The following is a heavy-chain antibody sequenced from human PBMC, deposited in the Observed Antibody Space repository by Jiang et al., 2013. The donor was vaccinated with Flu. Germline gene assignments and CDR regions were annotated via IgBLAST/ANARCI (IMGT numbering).Heavy chain of an antibody. Sequence: GPGLVKPSETLSLTCTVSGGSISSSSYYWGWIRQPPGKGLEWIGSIYYSGSTYYNPSLKSRVTISVDTSKNQFSLKLSSVTAADTAVYYCASPNRAITIFGVVIWGYAFDIWGQGTMVTVSS. CDR1: GGSISSSSYY. CDR2: IYYSGST. V-gene: IGHV4-39*01. D-gene: IGHD3-3*01. CDR3: ASPNRAITIFGVVIWGYAFDI. J-gene: IGHJ3*02.